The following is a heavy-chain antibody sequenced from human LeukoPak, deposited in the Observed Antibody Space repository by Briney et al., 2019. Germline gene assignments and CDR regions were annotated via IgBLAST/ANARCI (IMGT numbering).Heavy chain of an antibody. V-gene: IGHV4-30-4*01. Sequence: PSETLFLTCTVSGGSISSGDYYWSWIRQPPGKGLEWIGYIYYSGSTYYNPSLKSRVTISVDTSKNQFSLKLGSVTAADTAVYYCARASRDYYDSSGYSDYWGQGTLVTVSS. D-gene: IGHD3-22*01. CDR2: IYYSGST. CDR1: GGSISSGDYY. J-gene: IGHJ4*02. CDR3: ARASRDYYDSSGYSDY.